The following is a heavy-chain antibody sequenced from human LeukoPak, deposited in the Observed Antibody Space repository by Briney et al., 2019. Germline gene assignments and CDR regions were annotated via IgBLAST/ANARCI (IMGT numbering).Heavy chain of an antibody. CDR1: GYTFTSYD. CDR2: MNPNSGNT. Sequence: ASVKVSCKASGYTFTSYDINWVRQATGQGLEWMGWMNPNSGNTGYAQKFQGRVTITRNTSISTAYMELSSLRSEDTAVYYCARLRTTRGPVTVTPFYPGSPNWFDPWGQGTLVTVSS. CDR3: ARLRTTRGPVTVTPFYPGSPNWFDP. V-gene: IGHV1-8*03. J-gene: IGHJ5*02. D-gene: IGHD4-17*01.